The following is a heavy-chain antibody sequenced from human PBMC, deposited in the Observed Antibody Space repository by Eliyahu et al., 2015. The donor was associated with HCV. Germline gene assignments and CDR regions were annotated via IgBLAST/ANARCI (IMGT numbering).Heavy chain of an antibody. V-gene: IGHV3-23*01. CDR3: AKLGDCSSTSCYRDMDFDY. J-gene: IGHJ4*02. CDR2: ISGSGGST. Sequence: EVQLLESGGGLVQPGGSLRLSCAASGFXFXSYAXGWVRQAPGKGLEWVSAISGSGGSTYYADSVKGRFTISRDNSKNTLYLQMNSLRAEDTAVYYCAKLGDCSSTSCYRDMDFDYWGQGTWSPSPQ. D-gene: IGHD2-2*02. CDR1: GFXFXSYA.